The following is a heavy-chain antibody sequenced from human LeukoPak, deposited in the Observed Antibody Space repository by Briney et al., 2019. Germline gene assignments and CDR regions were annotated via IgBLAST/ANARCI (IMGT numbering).Heavy chain of an antibody. Sequence: SQTLSLTCTVSGGSISGGGYYWSWIRQHPGKGLEWIGYIYYSGSTYYNPSLKSRVTISVDTSKNQFSLKLSSVTAADTAVYYCARERPDGESFDPWGQGTLVTVSS. CDR2: IYYSGST. J-gene: IGHJ5*02. CDR3: ARERPDGESFDP. D-gene: IGHD3-10*01. V-gene: IGHV4-31*03. CDR1: GGSISGGGYY.